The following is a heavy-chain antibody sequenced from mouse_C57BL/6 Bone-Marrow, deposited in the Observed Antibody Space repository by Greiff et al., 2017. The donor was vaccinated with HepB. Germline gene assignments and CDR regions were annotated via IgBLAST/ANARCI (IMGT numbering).Heavy chain of an antibody. CDR1: GYTFTSYW. Sequence: VQLQQSGAELVKPGASVKVSCKASGYTFTSYWMHWVKQRPGQGLEWIGRIHPSDSDTNYNQKFKGKATLTVDKSSSTAYMQLSSLTSEDSAVYYCAIRIDYRWFAYWGQGTLVTVSA. CDR2: IHPSDSDT. D-gene: IGHD2-4*01. V-gene: IGHV1-74*01. J-gene: IGHJ3*01. CDR3: AIRIDYRWFAY.